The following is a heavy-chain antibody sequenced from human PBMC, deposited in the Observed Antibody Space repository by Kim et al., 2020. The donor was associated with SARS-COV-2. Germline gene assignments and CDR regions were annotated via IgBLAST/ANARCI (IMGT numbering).Heavy chain of an antibody. J-gene: IGHJ6*02. V-gene: IGHV3-33*01. Sequence: GGSLRLSCAASGFTFSSYGMHWVRQAPGKGLEWVAVIWYDGSNKYYADSVKGRFTISRDNSKNTLYLQMNSLRAEDTAVYYCARDLIAAAGVRARYYYYYGMDVWGQGTTVTVSS. CDR3: ARDLIAAAGVRARYYYYYGMDV. CDR2: IWYDGSNK. D-gene: IGHD6-13*01. CDR1: GFTFSSYG.